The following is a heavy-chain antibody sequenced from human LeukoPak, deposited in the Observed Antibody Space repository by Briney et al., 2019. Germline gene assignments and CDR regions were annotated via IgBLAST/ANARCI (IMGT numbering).Heavy chain of an antibody. CDR2: IIPIFGTA. V-gene: IGHV1-69*05. Sequence: SVNVSCKASGGTFSSYAISWVRQATGQGLERMGGIIPIFGTANYAQKFQGRVTITTDESTSTAYMELSSLRSEDTAVYYCARGYGSSWYYFDYWGQGTLVTVSS. J-gene: IGHJ4*02. CDR3: ARGYGSSWYYFDY. D-gene: IGHD6-13*01. CDR1: GGTFSSYA.